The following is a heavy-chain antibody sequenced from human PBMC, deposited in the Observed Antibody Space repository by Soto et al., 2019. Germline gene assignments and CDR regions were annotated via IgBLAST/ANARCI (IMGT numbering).Heavy chain of an antibody. J-gene: IGHJ5*02. Sequence: EVQLVESGGGLVKPGGSLRLSCAASGFTFSSYSMNWVRQAPGKGLAWVSSISSSSSYIYYADSVKGRFTISRDNAKNSLYLQMNSLRAEDTAVYYCARDPVAAAGHNPSWCDPLVQGTLVTVSS. CDR1: GFTFSSYS. V-gene: IGHV3-21*01. CDR3: ARDPVAAAGHNPSWCDP. CDR2: ISSSSSYI. D-gene: IGHD6-13*01.